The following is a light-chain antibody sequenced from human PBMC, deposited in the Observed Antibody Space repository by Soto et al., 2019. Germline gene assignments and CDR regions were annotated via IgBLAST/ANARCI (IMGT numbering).Light chain of an antibody. CDR1: SSDVGIYNL. V-gene: IGLV2-23*03. CDR2: EGS. J-gene: IGLJ2*01. Sequence: QSALTQPASVSGSPGQSITISCTGTSSDVGIYNLVSWYQQHPGKAPQLMIYEGSKRPSGVSNRFSGSKSGNTASLTISGLHAEDEADYYCCSYAGSSTFDVVFGGGTKLTVL. CDR3: CSYAGSSTFDVV.